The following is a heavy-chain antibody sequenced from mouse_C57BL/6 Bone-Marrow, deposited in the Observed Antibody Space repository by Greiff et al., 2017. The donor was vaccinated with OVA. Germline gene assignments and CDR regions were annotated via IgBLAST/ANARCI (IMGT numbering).Heavy chain of an antibody. CDR2: IDPANDNT. CDR1: GFNIKNTY. V-gene: IGHV14-3*01. Sequence: VKLQESVAELVRPGASVKLSCTASGFNIKNTYMHWVKQRPEQGLEWIGRIDPANDNTKYAPTFQGKATMTADTSSNTAYLQLSRLSSEDTAVYCCARGNFGSSFYAMDYWGQGTSVTVSS. CDR3: ARGNFGSSFYAMDY. D-gene: IGHD1-1*01. J-gene: IGHJ4*01.